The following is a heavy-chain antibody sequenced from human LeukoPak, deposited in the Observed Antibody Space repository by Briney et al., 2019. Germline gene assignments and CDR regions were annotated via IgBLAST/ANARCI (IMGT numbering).Heavy chain of an antibody. CDR2: ISYDGSNK. D-gene: IGHD2-21*02. J-gene: IGHJ4*02. CDR3: ARGAHIVVVTASSDY. CDR1: GFTFSMSA. V-gene: IGHV3-30*04. Sequence: GGSLRLSCAASGFTFSMSAMHWVRQSPGKGLEWVAVISYDGSNKYYADSVKGRFTISRDNSKNTLYLQMNSLRAEDTAVYYCARGAHIVVVTASSDYWGQGTLVTVSS.